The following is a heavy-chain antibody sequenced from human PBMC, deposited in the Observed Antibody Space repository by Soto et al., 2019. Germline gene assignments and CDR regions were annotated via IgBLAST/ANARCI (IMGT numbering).Heavy chain of an antibody. D-gene: IGHD4-17*01. J-gene: IGHJ3*02. Sequence: GGSLRLSCAASGFTFSSYSMNWVRQAPGKGLEWVSYISSSSSTIYYADSVKGRFTISRDNAKNLLYLQMNSLRDEDTAVYYCARDLFNYGAIRGVFAFDIWGQGTMVTVSS. V-gene: IGHV3-48*02. CDR2: ISSSSSTI. CDR1: GFTFSSYS. CDR3: ARDLFNYGAIRGVFAFDI.